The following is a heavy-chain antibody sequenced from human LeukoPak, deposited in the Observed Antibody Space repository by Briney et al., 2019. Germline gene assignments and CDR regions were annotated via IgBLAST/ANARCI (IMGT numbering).Heavy chain of an antibody. V-gene: IGHV3-66*02. J-gene: IGHJ4*02. CDR3: ARLSGYYTSYYFVY. CDR2: IYSGGST. D-gene: IGHD3-3*01. Sequence: GGSLRLSCAASGFTVSSNYMSWVRQAPGKGLEGVSVIYSGGSTYYADSVKGRFTISRDNSKNTLYLQMNSLRAEDTAVYYCARLSGYYTSYYFVYWGQGTLVTVSS. CDR1: GFTVSSNY.